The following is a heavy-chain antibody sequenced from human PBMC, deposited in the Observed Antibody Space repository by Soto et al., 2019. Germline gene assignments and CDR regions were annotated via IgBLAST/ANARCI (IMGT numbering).Heavy chain of an antibody. CDR3: ARAEYSSSWYHHYYYGMDV. V-gene: IGHV5-51*01. CDR1: GYSFTSYW. D-gene: IGHD6-13*01. CDR2: IYPGDSDT. Sequence: PGESLKISCKGSGYSFTSYWIGWVRQMPGKGLEWTGIIYPGDSDTRYSPSFQGQVTISADKSISTAYLQWSSLKASDTAMYYCARAEYSSSWYHHYYYGMDVWGQGTTVTVSS. J-gene: IGHJ6*02.